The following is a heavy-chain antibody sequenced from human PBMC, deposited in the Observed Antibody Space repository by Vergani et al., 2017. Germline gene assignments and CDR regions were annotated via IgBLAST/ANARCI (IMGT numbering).Heavy chain of an antibody. CDR2: INAGNGNT. CDR3: ARGFVVVAGDY. V-gene: IGHV1-3*01. Sequence: QVQLVQSGAEVKKPGASVKVSCKASGYTFTSYAMHLVRQAPGQRLEWMGWINAGNGNTKYSQKFQGRVTITRDTSASTAYMELSSLRSEDTAVYYCARGFVVVAGDYWGQGTLVTVSS. D-gene: IGHD2-15*01. J-gene: IGHJ4*02. CDR1: GYTFTSYA.